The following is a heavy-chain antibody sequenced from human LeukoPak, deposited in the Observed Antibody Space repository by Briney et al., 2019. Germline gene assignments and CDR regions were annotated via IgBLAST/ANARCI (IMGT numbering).Heavy chain of an antibody. D-gene: IGHD4-17*01. CDR2: INPNSGGT. Sequence: GASVKVSCKASGYTFTDYYMHWVRQAPGQGLEWMGWINPNSGGTNYAQKFQGRVTMTRDTSISTAYMELSRLRSDDTAVYYCARDDFGDYNYMDVWGKGTTVTVSS. CDR1: GYTFTDYY. V-gene: IGHV1-2*02. CDR3: ARDDFGDYNYMDV. J-gene: IGHJ6*03.